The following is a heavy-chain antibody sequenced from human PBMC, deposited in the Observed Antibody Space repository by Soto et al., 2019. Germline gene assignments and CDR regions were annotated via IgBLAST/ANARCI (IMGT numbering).Heavy chain of an antibody. D-gene: IGHD2-15*01. J-gene: IGHJ3*02. CDR2: MNPNSGNT. CDR1: GYTFTSYD. CDR3: AGRLGYCSGGSCYFDDAFDI. V-gene: IGHV1-8*01. Sequence: ASVKVSCKASGYTFTSYDINWVRQATGQGLECMGLMNPNSGNTGYAQKFQGRVTMTRNTSISTAYMELSSLISEDTAVYYCAGRLGYCSGGSCYFDDAFDIWGQGTMVTVSS.